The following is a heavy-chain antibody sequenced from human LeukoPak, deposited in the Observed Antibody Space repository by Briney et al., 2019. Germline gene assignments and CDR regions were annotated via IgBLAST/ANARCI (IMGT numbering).Heavy chain of an antibody. CDR1: AYSFTDYY. Sequence: ASVKVSCKASAYSFTDYYIHWVRQAPGQGREWMGRINPNSGGTDYAQKLQGRVTMTRDTSISTAYMELSRLRSDDTAVYYCARSSPTYYFDSSGYYYGDYWGQGTLVIASS. J-gene: IGHJ4*02. V-gene: IGHV1-2*06. CDR2: INPNSGGT. D-gene: IGHD3-22*01. CDR3: ARSSPTYYFDSSGYYYGDY.